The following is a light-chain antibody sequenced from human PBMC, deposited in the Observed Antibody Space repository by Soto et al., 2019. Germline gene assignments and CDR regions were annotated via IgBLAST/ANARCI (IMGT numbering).Light chain of an antibody. CDR1: QSVSSSY. Sequence: EIVLTQSPGTLSLSPGERATLSCRASQSVSSSYLAWYQQKPGQAPRLLIYGASSRATGIPDRFSGSGSGTDFSLTTSRLEPGDFAVDYCQQYGGSPRLTFGHGTKVEIK. CDR2: GAS. CDR3: QQYGGSPRLT. V-gene: IGKV3-20*01. J-gene: IGKJ1*01.